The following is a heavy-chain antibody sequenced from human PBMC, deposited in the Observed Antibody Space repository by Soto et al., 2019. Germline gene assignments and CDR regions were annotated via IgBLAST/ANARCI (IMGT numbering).Heavy chain of an antibody. CDR1: GFTFNIYA. Sequence: EVQVLESGGGLVQPGGSLRLSCAASGFTFNIYAMSWVRQAPGKGLEWVSDISGSGGSTYYADSVKGRFTISRDNSKNTLYVQMNSLRAEDTAVYYCAPRPLPEGLQGALGAFDSWGQGTMVTVSS. CDR3: APRPLPEGLQGALGAFDS. V-gene: IGHV3-23*01. CDR2: ISGSGGST. J-gene: IGHJ3*02.